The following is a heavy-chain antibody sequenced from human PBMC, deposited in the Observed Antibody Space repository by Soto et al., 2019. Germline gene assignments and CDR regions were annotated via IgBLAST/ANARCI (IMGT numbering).Heavy chain of an antibody. V-gene: IGHV3-9*01. J-gene: IGHJ4*02. D-gene: IGHD5-12*01. CDR3: AKDRGYSGYEAGFDY. Sequence: GGSLRLSCAASGFTFDDYAMHWVRQAPGKGLEWVSGISWNSGSIGYADSVKGRFTISRDNAKNSLYLQMNSLRAEDTALYYCAKDRGYSGYEAGFDYWGQGTLVTVSS. CDR1: GFTFDDYA. CDR2: ISWNSGSI.